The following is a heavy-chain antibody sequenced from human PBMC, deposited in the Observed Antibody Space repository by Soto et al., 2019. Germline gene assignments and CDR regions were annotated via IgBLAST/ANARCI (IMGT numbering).Heavy chain of an antibody. V-gene: IGHV1-69*01. CDR1: GGTFSSYA. D-gene: IGHD4-17*01. CDR2: IIPIFGTA. J-gene: IGHJ6*02. CDR3: AFHDSGGKDYYYYGMDV. Sequence: QVQLVQSGAEVKKPGSSVKVSCKASGGTFSSYAISWVRQAPGQGLEWMGGIIPIFGTANYAKKFQGRVTITADESTSTAYIELNRLRTDDTAVYYCAFHDSGGKDYYYYGMDVWGQGTTVTVSS.